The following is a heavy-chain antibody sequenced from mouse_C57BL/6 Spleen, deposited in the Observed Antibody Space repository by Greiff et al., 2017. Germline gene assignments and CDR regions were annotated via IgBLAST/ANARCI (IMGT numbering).Heavy chain of an antibody. Sequence: VQLVESGPGLVQPGASVKISCKASGYTFTDYYINWVKQRPGQGLEWIGWISPGNGSTKYNEKLKVKATLTIDTSTSTAYMQLSSLATEASAVYFCASETGTSFAYWGQGTLVTVSA. CDR2: ISPGNGST. D-gene: IGHD4-1*01. CDR3: ASETGTSFAY. V-gene: IGHV1-84*01. CDR1: GYTFTDYY. J-gene: IGHJ3*01.